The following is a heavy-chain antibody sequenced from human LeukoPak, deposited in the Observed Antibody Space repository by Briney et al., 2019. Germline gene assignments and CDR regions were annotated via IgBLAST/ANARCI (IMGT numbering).Heavy chain of an antibody. CDR2: ISGSGGNT. CDR3: ASHPRSGGNFDY. Sequence: GGSLRLSCAASGFXFSSYAISWVRQAPGKGLEWVSAISGSGGNTYYADSVKGRFTISRDNSKNTLYLQLDSLRAEDTAVYYCASHPRSGGNFDYWGQGTLVTVSS. V-gene: IGHV3-23*01. CDR1: GFXFSSYA. D-gene: IGHD4-23*01. J-gene: IGHJ4*02.